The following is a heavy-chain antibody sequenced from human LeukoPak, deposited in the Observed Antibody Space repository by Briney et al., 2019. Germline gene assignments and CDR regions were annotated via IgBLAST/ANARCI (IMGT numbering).Heavy chain of an antibody. CDR1: GFTFASYA. CDR3: ARYSSGWKDYDY. CDR2: INHSGST. V-gene: IGHV4-34*01. J-gene: IGHJ4*02. D-gene: IGHD6-19*01. Sequence: LRLSCATSGFTFASYAMSWIRQPPGKGLEWIGEINHSGSTNYNPSLKSRVTISVDTSKNQFSLKLSSVTAADTAVYYCARYSSGWKDYDYWGQGTLVTVSS.